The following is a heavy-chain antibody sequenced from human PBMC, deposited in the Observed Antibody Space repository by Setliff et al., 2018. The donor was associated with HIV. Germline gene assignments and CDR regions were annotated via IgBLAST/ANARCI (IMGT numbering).Heavy chain of an antibody. CDR2: IYSSGST. CDR3: ARDVTYYYDSGGRDYYGMDV. J-gene: IGHJ6*02. Sequence: LSLTCTVSSGSIRSYYWSWIRQPPGKGLEWIGYIYSSGSTNYNPSLKSRVTISVDTSKNQFSLKLSSVTAADTAVYYCARDVTYYYDSGGRDYYGMDVWGQGTTVTVSS. D-gene: IGHD3-22*01. CDR1: SGSIRSYY. V-gene: IGHV4-59*01.